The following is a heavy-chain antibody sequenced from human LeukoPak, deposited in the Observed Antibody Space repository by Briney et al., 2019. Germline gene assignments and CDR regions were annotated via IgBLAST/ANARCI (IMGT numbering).Heavy chain of an antibody. CDR3: AKVDGQIAAAGTPDY. CDR2: ISGSGGST. D-gene: IGHD6-13*01. CDR1: GFTFSNYA. J-gene: IGHJ4*02. V-gene: IGHV3-23*01. Sequence: GGSLRLSCAASGFTFSNYAMSWVRQAPGKGLEWVSAISGSGGSTYYADSVKGRFIISRDNSKNTLYLQMNSLRAEDTAVYYCAKVDGQIAAAGTPDYWGQGTLVTVSS.